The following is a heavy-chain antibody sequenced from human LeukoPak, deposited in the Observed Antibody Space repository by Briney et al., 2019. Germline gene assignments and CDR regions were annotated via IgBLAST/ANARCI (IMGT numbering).Heavy chain of an antibody. CDR3: AKPVEMATISVAFDV. V-gene: IGHV3-33*06. J-gene: IGHJ3*01. Sequence: GRSLRLSCAASGFTFNSFGIHWVRQAPGKGLEWVAVIYYDGSNNFYSDSVKGRFTISRDNSKNTMYLQMNSLRAEDTAEYYCAKPVEMATISVAFDVWGQGTMVTVSS. CDR2: IYYDGSNN. CDR1: GFTFNSFG. D-gene: IGHD5-24*01.